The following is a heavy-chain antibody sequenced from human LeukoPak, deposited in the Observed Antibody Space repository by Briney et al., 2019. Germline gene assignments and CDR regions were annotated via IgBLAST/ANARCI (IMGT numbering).Heavy chain of an antibody. V-gene: IGHV1-69-2*01. CDR1: GYTFTDYY. J-gene: IGHJ4*02. CDR2: VDPEDGET. D-gene: IGHD2-2*02. CDR3: ATFLYRKLDY. Sequence: ASVKVSCKLSGYTFTDYYMHWVQQAPGKGLEWMGLVDPEDGETIYAEKFQGRVTITADTSTDTAYMELSSLRSEDTAVYYCATFLYRKLDYWGQGTLVTVSS.